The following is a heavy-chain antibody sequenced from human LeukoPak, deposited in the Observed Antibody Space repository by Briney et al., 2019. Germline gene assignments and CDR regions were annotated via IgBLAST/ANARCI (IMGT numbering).Heavy chain of an antibody. J-gene: IGHJ4*02. CDR3: ARAGYSNEFDY. Sequence: SETLSLTCTVSGGSISSGGYYWSWIRQHPGKGLEWIGYIYYSGSTYYNPSLKSRVTISVNTSKNQFSLKLSSVTAADTAVYYCARAGYSNEFDYWGQGTLVTVSS. D-gene: IGHD4-11*01. CDR1: GGSISSGGYY. CDR2: IYYSGST. V-gene: IGHV4-31*03.